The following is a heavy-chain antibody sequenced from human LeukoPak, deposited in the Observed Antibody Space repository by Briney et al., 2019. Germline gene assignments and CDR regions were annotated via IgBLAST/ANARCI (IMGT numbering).Heavy chain of an antibody. Sequence: QPGGSLRLSCAASGFTFGSYAMHWVRQAPGKGLEXXXXISYDGSNKYYADSVXGRFTISRDNSKNRLNLQMNSLRVEDTAVYYCARGPDTSGYYSFDYWGQGALVTVSS. J-gene: IGHJ4*02. CDR1: GFTFGSYA. CDR2: ISYDGSNK. V-gene: IGHV3-30-3*01. D-gene: IGHD3-22*01. CDR3: ARGPDTSGYYSFDY.